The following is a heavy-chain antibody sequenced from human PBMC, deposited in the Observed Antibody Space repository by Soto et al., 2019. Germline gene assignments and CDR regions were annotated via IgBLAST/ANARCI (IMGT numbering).Heavy chain of an antibody. Sequence: SVKVSCKASGGTFSSYTISWVRQAPGQGLEWMGRIIPILGIANYAQKFQGRVTITADKSTSTAYMELSSLRSEYTAVYYCASYYYDSSGYRDYWGQGTLVTVSS. V-gene: IGHV1-69*02. CDR3: ASYYYDSSGYRDY. D-gene: IGHD3-22*01. CDR2: IIPILGIA. CDR1: GGTFSSYT. J-gene: IGHJ4*02.